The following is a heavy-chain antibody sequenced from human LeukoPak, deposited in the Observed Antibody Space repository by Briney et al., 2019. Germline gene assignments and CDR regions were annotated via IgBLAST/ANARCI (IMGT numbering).Heavy chain of an antibody. J-gene: IGHJ4*02. Sequence: GSLRLSCAASGFTDSSNYMSWLRHAPGKGREGLAYAYHTGYTHYNPSLKGRIPISLDTSKNQVSPRVNSVRAADTAVYYCARHPFSAPFDSWGQGALVTVSS. D-gene: IGHD6-19*01. V-gene: IGHV4-59*08. CDR2: AYHTGYT. CDR1: GFTDSSNY. CDR3: ARHPFSAPFDS.